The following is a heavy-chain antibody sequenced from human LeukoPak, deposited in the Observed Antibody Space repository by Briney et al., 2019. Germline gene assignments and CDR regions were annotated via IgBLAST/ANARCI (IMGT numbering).Heavy chain of an antibody. CDR3: ARQYSGSYHVDY. J-gene: IGHJ4*02. V-gene: IGHV4-38-2*01. D-gene: IGHD1-26*01. Sequence: KPSETLSLTCAVSGYSISSGYYWGWIRQPPGKGLEWIGSIYHSGSTYYNPSPKSRVTISVDTSKNQFSLKLSSVTAADTAVYYCARQYSGSYHVDYWGQGTLVTVSS. CDR2: IYHSGST. CDR1: GYSISSGYY.